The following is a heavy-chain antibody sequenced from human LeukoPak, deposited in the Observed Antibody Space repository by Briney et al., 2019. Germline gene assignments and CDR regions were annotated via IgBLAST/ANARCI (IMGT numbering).Heavy chain of an antibody. CDR3: ARGRITTVRGVITDAFDI. Sequence: ASVKVSCKASGYTFTGYYMHWVRQAPGQGLEWMGWINPNSGGTNYAQKFQGWVTMTRDTSISTAYMELSRLRSDDTAVYYCARGRITTVRGVITDAFDIWGQGTMVTVSS. V-gene: IGHV1-2*04. CDR2: INPNSGGT. J-gene: IGHJ3*02. D-gene: IGHD3-10*01. CDR1: GYTFTGYY.